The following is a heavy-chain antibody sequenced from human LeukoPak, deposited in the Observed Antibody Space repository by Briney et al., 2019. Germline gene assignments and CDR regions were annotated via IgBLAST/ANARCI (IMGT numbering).Heavy chain of an antibody. J-gene: IGHJ4*02. CDR2: ILYDGTNQ. Sequence: GGSLRLSCAASGFTFSTYAMHWVRQAPGKGLEWVAVILYDGTNQYYADSVKGRFTISRDNSRNTLYLQMNSLKVEDAAVYYCARDFRDYRDYVAYFDSWGQGALVTVSS. CDR3: ARDFRDYRDYVAYFDS. V-gene: IGHV3-30-3*01. D-gene: IGHD4-17*01. CDR1: GFTFSTYA.